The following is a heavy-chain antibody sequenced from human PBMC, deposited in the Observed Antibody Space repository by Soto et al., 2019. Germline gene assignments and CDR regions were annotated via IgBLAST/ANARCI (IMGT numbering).Heavy chain of an antibody. J-gene: IGHJ6*02. D-gene: IGHD3-10*01. CDR3: ARGYYGSGSYNYYYGMDV. CDR1: GGSISSGDYY. CDR2: TYYSGST. V-gene: IGHV4-30-4*01. Sequence: TVSGGSISSGDYYWSWIRQPPGKGLEWIGYTYYSGSTYYNPSLKSRVTISVDTSKNQFSLKLSSVTAADTAVYYCARGYYGSGSYNYYYGMDVWGQGTTVTVSS.